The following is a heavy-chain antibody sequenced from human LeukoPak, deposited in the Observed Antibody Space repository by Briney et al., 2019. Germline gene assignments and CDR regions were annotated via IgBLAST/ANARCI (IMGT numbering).Heavy chain of an antibody. Sequence: GGSLRLSCAASGFTFSSYSMNWVRQAPGKGLEWVSSISSGSSYIYYADSVKGRFTISRDNAKNSLYLQMNSLRAEDTAVYYCARTGYGGNSVFDYWGQGTLVTVSS. CDR3: ARTGYGGNSVFDY. J-gene: IGHJ4*02. CDR2: ISSGSSYI. CDR1: GFTFSSYS. D-gene: IGHD4-23*01. V-gene: IGHV3-21*01.